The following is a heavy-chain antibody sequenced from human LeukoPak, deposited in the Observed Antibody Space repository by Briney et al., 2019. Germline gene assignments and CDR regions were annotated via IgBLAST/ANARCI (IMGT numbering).Heavy chain of an antibody. CDR3: AKAGGWFGELLQTSADNWFDP. CDR1: GFTFSSYA. D-gene: IGHD3-10*01. Sequence: PGGSLRLSCAASGFTFSSYAMSWVRQAPGKGLEWVSAISGSGGSTYYADSVKGRFTISRDNPKNTLYLLMNSLRAEDTAVYYCAKAGGWFGELLQTSADNWFDPWGQGTLVTVSS. CDR2: ISGSGGST. J-gene: IGHJ5*02. V-gene: IGHV3-23*01.